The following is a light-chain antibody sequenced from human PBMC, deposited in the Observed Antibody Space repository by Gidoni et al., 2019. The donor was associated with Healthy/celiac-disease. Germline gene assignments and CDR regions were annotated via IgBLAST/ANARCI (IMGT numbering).Light chain of an antibody. V-gene: IGKV4-1*01. J-gene: IGKJ3*01. CDR3: QQYYSRPGT. Sequence: DIVMTQSPDSLAVSLGERATINCKSSQSVLYSSNNKNYFAWYQQKPGQPPKLLIYWASTRESGVPDRFSGSGSGTDFTLTISSLQAEDVAVYYCQQYYSRPGTFGPGTKVDIK. CDR2: WAS. CDR1: QSVLYSSNNKNY.